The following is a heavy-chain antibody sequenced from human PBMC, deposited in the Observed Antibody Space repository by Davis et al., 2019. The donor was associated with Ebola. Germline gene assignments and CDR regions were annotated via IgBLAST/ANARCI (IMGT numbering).Heavy chain of an antibody. CDR2: ISSSGSTI. D-gene: IGHD4-17*01. V-gene: IGHV3-11*01. Sequence: GESLKTSCAASGFTFSDYYMSWIRQAPGKGLEWVSYISSSGSTIYYADSVKGRFTISRDNAKNSLYLQMNSLRAEDTAVYYCTSTTVTNDYWGQGTLVTVSS. CDR1: GFTFSDYY. J-gene: IGHJ4*02. CDR3: TSTTVTNDY.